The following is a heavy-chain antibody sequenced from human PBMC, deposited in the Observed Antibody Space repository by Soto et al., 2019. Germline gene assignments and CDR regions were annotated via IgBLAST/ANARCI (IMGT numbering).Heavy chain of an antibody. CDR1: GFTFSIYA. CDR3: ARRDFYCRGRNCFSGDYAMDV. V-gene: IGHV3-30*04. Sequence: QVQLVESGGGVVQPGSSLRLSCTASGFTFSIYAMHWVRQAPGKGLEWVSIISFDGKNIDYARSVRGRFIISRDNSQNTLYLQMDSLRTEDTAVYYCARRDFYCRGRNCFSGDYAMDVWGQGTTVTVSS. J-gene: IGHJ6*02. D-gene: IGHD2-15*01. CDR2: ISFDGKNI.